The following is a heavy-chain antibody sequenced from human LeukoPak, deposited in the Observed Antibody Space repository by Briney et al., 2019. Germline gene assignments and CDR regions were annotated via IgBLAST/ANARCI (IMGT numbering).Heavy chain of an antibody. CDR2: ISSSGGTT. D-gene: IGHD6-19*01. J-gene: IGHJ4*02. V-gene: IGHV3-23*01. Sequence: GGSLRLSCAASGFTFSSYAMNWVRQAPGKGLEWDSVISSSGGTTYYSDSVKGRFIISRDNSKNTLCLQMNSLRAEDTAVYYCAKAGIAVPATPEYCGQGTQVTVSS. CDR1: GFTFSSYA. CDR3: AKAGIAVPATPEY.